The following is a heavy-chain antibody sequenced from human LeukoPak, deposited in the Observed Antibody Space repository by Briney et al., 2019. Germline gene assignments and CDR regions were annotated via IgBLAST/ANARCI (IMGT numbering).Heavy chain of an antibody. CDR3: ARDRKLEPGDYYYGMDV. Sequence: GGSLRLSCAASGFTFSSYGMHWVRQAPGKGLEWVAFIWYDGSNKYYADSVKGRFTISRDNSKNTLYLQMNSLRAEDTAVYYCARDRKLEPGDYYYGMDVWGQGTTVTVSS. D-gene: IGHD1-1*01. J-gene: IGHJ6*02. CDR1: GFTFSSYG. CDR2: IWYDGSNK. V-gene: IGHV3-33*01.